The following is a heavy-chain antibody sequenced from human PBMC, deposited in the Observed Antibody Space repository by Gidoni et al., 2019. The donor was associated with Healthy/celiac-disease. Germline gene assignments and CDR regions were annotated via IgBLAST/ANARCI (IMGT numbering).Heavy chain of an antibody. CDR2: ISYDGSNK. Sequence: QVQLVESGGGVVQPGRSLRLSCAASGFPFSSYGMHWVRQAPGKGLEWVAVISYDGSNKYYADSVKGRFTISRDNSKNTLYLQMNSLRAEDTAVYYCAKDPPYYDFWSGYPNDAFDIWGQGTMVTVSS. D-gene: IGHD3-3*01. V-gene: IGHV3-30*18. CDR1: GFPFSSYG. CDR3: AKDPPYYDFWSGYPNDAFDI. J-gene: IGHJ3*02.